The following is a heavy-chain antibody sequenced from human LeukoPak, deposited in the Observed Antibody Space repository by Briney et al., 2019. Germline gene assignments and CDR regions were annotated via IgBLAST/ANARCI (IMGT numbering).Heavy chain of an antibody. D-gene: IGHD3-10*01. CDR1: GFTVSSNY. V-gene: IGHV3-53*01. Sequence: GGSLRLSCAASGFTVSSNYMSWVRQAPGKGLEWVSVIYSGGSTYYADSVKGRFTISRDNSKNTLYLQMNSLRAEDTAVYYCVRDGEGLAISVNYWFDLWGQGTLVTVSS. CDR3: VRDGEGLAISVNYWFDL. J-gene: IGHJ5*02. CDR2: IYSGGST.